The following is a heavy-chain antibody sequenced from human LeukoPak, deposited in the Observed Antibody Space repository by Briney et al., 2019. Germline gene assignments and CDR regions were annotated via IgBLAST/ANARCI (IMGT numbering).Heavy chain of an antibody. V-gene: IGHV3-7*03. D-gene: IGHD3-9*01. J-gene: IGHJ4*02. CDR1: GFTFSNFW. CDR3: ARARYFDWLLKTHFDY. CDR2: IKQDGSEK. Sequence: GGSLRLSCTASGFTFSNFWMGWVRQAPGKGLEWVANIKQDGSEKYYVDSVKGRFTISRDNAKNSLYLQMNSLRAEDTAVYYCARARYFDWLLKTHFDYWGQGTLVTVSS.